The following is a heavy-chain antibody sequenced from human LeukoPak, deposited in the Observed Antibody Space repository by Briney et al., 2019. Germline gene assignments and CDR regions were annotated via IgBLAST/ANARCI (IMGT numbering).Heavy chain of an antibody. CDR2: MYGSGTTT. V-gene: IGHV4-4*07. Sequence: SETLSLTCNVSGGSMKNYYWTWIRQSAGKGLEWIGRMYGSGTTTNQNPSLEGRVTMSVDTSKNQFSLDLSSVTAADTAVYYCAREHLYGSSWGFQHWGQGTLVTVSS. CDR1: GGSMKNYY. J-gene: IGHJ1*01. CDR3: AREHLYGSSWGFQH. D-gene: IGHD2-2*01.